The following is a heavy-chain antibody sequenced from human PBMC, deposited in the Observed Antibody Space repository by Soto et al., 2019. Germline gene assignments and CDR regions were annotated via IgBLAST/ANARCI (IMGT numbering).Heavy chain of an antibody. D-gene: IGHD2-15*01. Sequence: SETLSLTFTVSCGSIGSYYWSWIRQPPGKGLEWIGYIYYSGSTNYNPSLKSRVTISVDTSKNQFSLKLSSVTGADTAVCYCASRLRFDSDCSGGSGYSSYEYWGQGTLVTVSS. V-gene: IGHV4-59*08. CDR1: CGSIGSYY. CDR2: IYYSGST. CDR3: ASRLRFDSDCSGGSGYSSYEY. J-gene: IGHJ4*02.